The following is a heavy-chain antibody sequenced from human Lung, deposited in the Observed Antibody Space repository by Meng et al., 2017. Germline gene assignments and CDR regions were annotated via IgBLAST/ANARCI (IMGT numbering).Heavy chain of an antibody. CDR3: ATRGNPYLNC. CDR1: GYTLSSDG. CDR2: INTYNGKT. J-gene: IGHJ4*02. V-gene: IGHV1-18*01. Sequence: QGQLVQSGREVKKPGASVKVSCEASGYTLSSDGFSWVRQAPGQGLEWLGWINTYNGKTDYAQKFQGRITMTTDTFTSTAYMELRNLRSDDTAVYYCATRGNPYLNCWGQGTLVTVSS.